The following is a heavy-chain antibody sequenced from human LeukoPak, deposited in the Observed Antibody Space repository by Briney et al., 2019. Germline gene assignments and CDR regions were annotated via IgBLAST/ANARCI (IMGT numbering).Heavy chain of an antibody. D-gene: IGHD1-26*01. CDR2: IYSGGST. CDR1: GFTVSSNY. CDR3: ARGGEWELEGYFDY. V-gene: IGHV3-53*01. Sequence: HPGGSLRLSCAASGFTVSSNYMSWVRQAPGKGLEWVSVIYSGGSTYYADSVKGRFTISRDNSKNTLYLQMNSLRAEDTAVYYCARGGEWELEGYFDYWGQGTLVTVSS. J-gene: IGHJ4*02.